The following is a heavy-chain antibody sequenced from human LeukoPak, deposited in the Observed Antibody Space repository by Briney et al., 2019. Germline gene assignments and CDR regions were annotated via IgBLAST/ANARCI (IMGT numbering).Heavy chain of an antibody. CDR3: ARQDGSAIYYFDY. D-gene: IGHD3-10*01. CDR1: GYRFTSYW. Sequence: GESLKISCKGSGYRFTSYWIGWVRPMPGKGLEWMGIIYPGDSDTRYSPSFQGQVTISADKSISTAYLKWSSLKASDTAMYYCARQDGSAIYYFDYWGQGTLVTVSS. CDR2: IYPGDSDT. J-gene: IGHJ4*02. V-gene: IGHV5-51*01.